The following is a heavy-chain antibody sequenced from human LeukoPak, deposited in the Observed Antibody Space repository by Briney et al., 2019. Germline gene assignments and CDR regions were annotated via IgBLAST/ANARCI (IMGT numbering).Heavy chain of an antibody. D-gene: IGHD3-10*01. CDR2: IIPIFGTA. J-gene: IGHJ6*02. CDR1: GGTFSSYA. V-gene: IGHV1-69*06. Sequence: SVKVSCKASGGTFSSYAISWVRQAPGQGLEWMGGIIPIFGTANYAQKFQGRVTITADKSTSTAYMELSSLRSEDTAVYYCARETYYYGSGSYSPFYGMDVWGQGTTVTVSS. CDR3: ARETYYYGSGSYSPFYGMDV.